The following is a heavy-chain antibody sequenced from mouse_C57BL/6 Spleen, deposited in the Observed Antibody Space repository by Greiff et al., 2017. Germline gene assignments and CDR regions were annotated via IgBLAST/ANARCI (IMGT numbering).Heavy chain of an antibody. CDR3: TPDAYYPFAY. CDR1: GFNIKDDY. D-gene: IGHD2-3*01. V-gene: IGHV14-4*01. J-gene: IGHJ3*01. Sequence: EVQLQQSGAELVKPGASVKLSCTASGFNIKDDYMHWVKQRPEQGLEWIGWIDPENGDTEYASKFQGKATITADTSSNTAYLQLSSLTSEDTAVYYCTPDAYYPFAYWGQGTLVTVSA. CDR2: IDPENGDT.